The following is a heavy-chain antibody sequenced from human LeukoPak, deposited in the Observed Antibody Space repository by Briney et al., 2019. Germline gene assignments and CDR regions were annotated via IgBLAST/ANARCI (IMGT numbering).Heavy chain of an antibody. CDR1: GGSISSSSYY. Sequence: SETLSLTCTVSGGSISSSSYYWGWIRQPPGKGLEWIGSIYYSGSTYYNPSLKSRVTISVGTSKNQFSLKLSSVTAADTAVYYCARGTSQGEDYGMDVWGQGTTVTVSS. D-gene: IGHD1-14*01. CDR2: IYYSGST. V-gene: IGHV4-39*01. J-gene: IGHJ6*02. CDR3: ARGTSQGEDYGMDV.